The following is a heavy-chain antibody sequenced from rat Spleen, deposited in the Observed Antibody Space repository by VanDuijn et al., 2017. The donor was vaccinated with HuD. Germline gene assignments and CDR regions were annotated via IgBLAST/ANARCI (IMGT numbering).Heavy chain of an antibody. J-gene: IGHJ2*01. V-gene: IGHV5-29*01. CDR2: LSYDGSTT. CDR3: THRGANY. D-gene: IGHD3-2*01. Sequence: EVQLVESGGGLVQPGRSLKLSCAASGFTFINYGMAWVRQAPTRGLEWVATLSYDGSTTYYRDSVKGRFTISRDNAKSTLYLQMDSLRSEDTATYYCTHRGANYWGQGVMVTVSS. CDR1: GFTFINYG.